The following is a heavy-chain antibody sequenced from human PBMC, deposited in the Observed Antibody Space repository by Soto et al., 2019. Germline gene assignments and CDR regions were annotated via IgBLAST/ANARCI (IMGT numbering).Heavy chain of an antibody. Sequence: GGSLSLSCAASGFTFSSYSMNWVRQAPGKGLEWVSSISSSSSYIYYADSVKGRFTISRDNAKNSLYLQMNSLRAEDTAVYYCARALGDYGTEFFDYWGQGTLVTVSS. J-gene: IGHJ4*02. V-gene: IGHV3-21*01. CDR3: ARALGDYGTEFFDY. CDR1: GFTFSSYS. D-gene: IGHD4-17*01. CDR2: ISSSSSYI.